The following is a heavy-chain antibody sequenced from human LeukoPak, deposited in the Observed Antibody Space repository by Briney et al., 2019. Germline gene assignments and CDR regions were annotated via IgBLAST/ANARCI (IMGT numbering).Heavy chain of an antibody. CDR2: IYSGGST. V-gene: IGHV3-66*01. CDR3: ARGKITGDRVVYYYYGMDV. D-gene: IGHD7-27*01. J-gene: IGHJ6*02. CDR1: GFTVSSNY. Sequence: GGSLRLSCAASGFTVSSNYMSWVRQAPGKGLEWVSVIYSGGSTYYADSVKGRFTISRDNSKNTLYLQMNSLRAEDTAVYYCARGKITGDRVVYYYYGMDVWGQGTTVTVSS.